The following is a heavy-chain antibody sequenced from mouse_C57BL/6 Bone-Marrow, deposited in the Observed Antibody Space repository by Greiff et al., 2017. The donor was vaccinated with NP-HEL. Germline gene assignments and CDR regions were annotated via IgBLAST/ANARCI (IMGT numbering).Heavy chain of an antibody. D-gene: IGHD2-2*01. J-gene: IGHJ3*01. CDR1: GYTFTSYW. V-gene: IGHV1-55*01. Sequence: QVQLQQPGAGLVKPGASVKMSCKASGYTFTSYWITWVKPRPGQGLEWIGDIYPGSGSTNYNEKFTSKATLTVDTSSSTAYMQLSRLTSEDSAVYCCAIYYGYPFAYWGQGTLVTVSA. CDR3: AIYYGYPFAY. CDR2: IYPGSGST.